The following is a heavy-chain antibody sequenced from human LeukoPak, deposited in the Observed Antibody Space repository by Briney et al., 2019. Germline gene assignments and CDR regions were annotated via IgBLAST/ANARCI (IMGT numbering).Heavy chain of an antibody. Sequence: GASVKVSCKASGYTFTSYDINWVRQATGQGLEWMGWMNPNSGNTGNAQKFQGRVTITRNTSISTAYMELSSLRSEDTAVYYCAREGGVTYCTNGVCHFDYWGQGTLVTVSS. CDR1: GYTFTSYD. J-gene: IGHJ4*02. CDR3: AREGGVTYCTNGVCHFDY. D-gene: IGHD2-8*01. CDR2: MNPNSGNT. V-gene: IGHV1-8*03.